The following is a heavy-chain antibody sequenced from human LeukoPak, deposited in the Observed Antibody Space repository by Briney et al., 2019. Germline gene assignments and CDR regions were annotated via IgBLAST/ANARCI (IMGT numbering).Heavy chain of an antibody. CDR1: GGSIISSSFY. Sequence: SETLSLTCTVSGGSIISSSFYWGWIRQPPGTGLEWIGSIYYTGSTYYNPSLKSRVTISVDTSKNQFSLKLSSVTAADTAVYYCARGTFIAVAGFYYYYYMDVWGKGTTVTISS. CDR2: IYYTGST. J-gene: IGHJ6*03. D-gene: IGHD6-19*01. V-gene: IGHV4-39*01. CDR3: ARGTFIAVAGFYYYYYMDV.